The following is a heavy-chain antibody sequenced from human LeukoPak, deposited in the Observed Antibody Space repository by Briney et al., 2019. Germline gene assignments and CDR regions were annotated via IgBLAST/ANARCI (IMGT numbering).Heavy chain of an antibody. D-gene: IGHD7-27*01. CDR1: GLTFRSYW. J-gene: IGHJ4*02. CDR2: INPGGSEI. V-gene: IGHV3-7*01. Sequence: GGSLRLSCTFSGLTFRSYWMNWVRQAPGKGLEWVANINPGGSEIRSVDSVKGRSIISRDNAKNSLDLQMSSLRVEDTAVYYCMCWGTDNHWGQGILVTVSS. CDR3: MCWGTDNH.